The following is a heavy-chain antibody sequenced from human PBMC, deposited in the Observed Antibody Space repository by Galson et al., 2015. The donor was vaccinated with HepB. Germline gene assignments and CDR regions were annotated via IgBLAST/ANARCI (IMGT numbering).Heavy chain of an antibody. D-gene: IGHD6-19*01. CDR1: GFSLSTSGMR. Sequence: PALVKPTQTLTLTCTFSGFSLSTSGMRVSWIRQPPGKALEWLARIDWDDDKFYSTSLKTRLTISKDTSKNQVVLTMTNMDPVDTATYYCARIPPHSSGHNVVGGMYVWGQGTTVTVSS. J-gene: IGHJ6*02. CDR3: ARIPPHSSGHNVVGGMYV. V-gene: IGHV2-70*04. CDR2: IDWDDDK.